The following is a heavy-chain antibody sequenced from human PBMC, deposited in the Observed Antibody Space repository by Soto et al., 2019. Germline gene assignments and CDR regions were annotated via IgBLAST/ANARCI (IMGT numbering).Heavy chain of an antibody. CDR3: ARPYCSGGSCFLYYYYGMDV. CDR1: GGTFSSYA. V-gene: IGHV1-69*01. CDR2: IIPIFGTA. D-gene: IGHD2-15*01. Sequence: QVQLVQSGAEVKKPGSSVKVSCKASGGTFSSYAISWVRQAPGQGLEWMGGIIPIFGTANYAQKFQGRVTITAYESTSTAYMELSSLRSEDTAVYYCARPYCSGGSCFLYYYYGMDVWGQGTTVTVSS. J-gene: IGHJ6*02.